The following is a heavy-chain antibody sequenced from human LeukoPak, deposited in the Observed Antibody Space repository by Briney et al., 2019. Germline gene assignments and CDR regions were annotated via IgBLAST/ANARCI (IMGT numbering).Heavy chain of an antibody. V-gene: IGHV1-2*02. CDR1: GYTFTGYY. CDR2: INPNSGGT. Sequence: ASVKVSCKASGYTFTGYYMHWVRQAPGQGLEWMGWINPNSGGTNYAQKFQGRVTMTRDTSISTACMELSRLRSDDTAVYYCARRSSPWLLLPYYWGQGTLVTVSS. D-gene: IGHD3-22*01. CDR3: ARRSSPWLLLPYY. J-gene: IGHJ4*02.